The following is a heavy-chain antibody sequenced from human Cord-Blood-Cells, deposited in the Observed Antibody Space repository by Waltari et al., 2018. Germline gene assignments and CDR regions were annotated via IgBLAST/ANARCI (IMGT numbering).Heavy chain of an antibody. CDR2: IWYDGSNK. CDR3: ARDSAYYYDSSGDAFDI. Sequence: QVQLVESGGGVVQPGRSLRLSCAASAFTFSRYGLHWVRKAPGKGLEWVAVIWYDGSNKYYADSVKGRFTISRDNSKNTLYLQMNSLRAEDTAVYYCARDSAYYYDSSGDAFDIWGQGTMVTVSS. J-gene: IGHJ3*02. V-gene: IGHV3-33*01. CDR1: AFTFSRYG. D-gene: IGHD3-22*01.